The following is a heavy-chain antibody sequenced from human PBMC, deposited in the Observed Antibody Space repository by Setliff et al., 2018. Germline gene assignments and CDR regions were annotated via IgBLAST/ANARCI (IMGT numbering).Heavy chain of an antibody. CDR1: GYLLNSYG. Sequence: ASVKVSCKTSGYLLNSYGLTWVRQAPGQGLEWMGWISPYNGHTNSAQKLQGRVTMTTDTSTNTAYMELRILRSDDTAMYFCALSSLSLCSGGNCPNALDVWGQGTMVTVSS. J-gene: IGHJ3*01. D-gene: IGHD2-15*01. CDR3: ALSSLSLCSGGNCPNALDV. V-gene: IGHV1-18*01. CDR2: ISPYNGHT.